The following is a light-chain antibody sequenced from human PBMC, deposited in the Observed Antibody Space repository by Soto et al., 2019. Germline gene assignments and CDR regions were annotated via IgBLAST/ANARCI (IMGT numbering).Light chain of an antibody. CDR1: QSVSSSY. CDR3: QQYGSSPLFT. Sequence: EIVLTQSPGTLSLSPRERATLSCRASQSVSSSYLAWYHQKPGQAPRLLIYGASSRATGIPDRFSGSGSGTDFTLTISILEPEDFAVYYCQQYGSSPLFTFGSGTKVDIK. J-gene: IGKJ3*01. V-gene: IGKV3-20*01. CDR2: GAS.